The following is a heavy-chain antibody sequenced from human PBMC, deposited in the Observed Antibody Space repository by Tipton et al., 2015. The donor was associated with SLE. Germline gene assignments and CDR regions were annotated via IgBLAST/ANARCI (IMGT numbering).Heavy chain of an antibody. CDR1: GDSTTSYY. V-gene: IGHV4-4*07. CDR2: IYSSGST. CDR3: ARGPGGSGWSHYFDY. J-gene: IGHJ4*02. Sequence: TLSLTCTVSGDSTTSYYWSWIRQPAGKGLEWIGRIYSSGSTNYNPSLKSRVTMSVDTSKNQFSLNLSSVTAADTAVYYCARGPGGSGWSHYFDYWGQGTLVTVSS. D-gene: IGHD6-19*01.